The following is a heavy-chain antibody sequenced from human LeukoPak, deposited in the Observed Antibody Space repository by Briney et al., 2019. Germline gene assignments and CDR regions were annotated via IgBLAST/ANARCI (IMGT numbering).Heavy chain of an antibody. D-gene: IGHD3-10*01. J-gene: IGHJ4*02. Sequence: PGGSLRLSCAASGFTVSSNYMSWVRQAPGKGLKWVSVIYSGGSTYYADSVKGRFTISRDNSKNTLYLQMNSLRAEDTAVYYCARLSGILYYFDYWGQGTLVTVSS. CDR1: GFTVSSNY. V-gene: IGHV3-53*01. CDR3: ARLSGILYYFDY. CDR2: IYSGGST.